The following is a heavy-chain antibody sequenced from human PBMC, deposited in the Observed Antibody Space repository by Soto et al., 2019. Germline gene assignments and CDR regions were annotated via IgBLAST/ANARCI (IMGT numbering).Heavy chain of an antibody. V-gene: IGHV3-30*18. D-gene: IGHD3-22*01. CDR1: GFTFSSYG. CDR2: ISYDGSNK. Sequence: GGSLRLSCAASGFTFSSYGMHWVRQAPGKGLEWVAVISYDGSNKYYADSVKGRFTISRDNSKNTLYLQMNSLRAEDTAVYYCAKDHYYDSSGYPNYYYYYGMDVWGQGTTVTVSS. CDR3: AKDHYYDSSGYPNYYYYYGMDV. J-gene: IGHJ6*02.